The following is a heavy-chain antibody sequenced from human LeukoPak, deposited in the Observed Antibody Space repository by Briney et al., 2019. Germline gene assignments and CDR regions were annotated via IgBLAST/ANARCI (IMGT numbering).Heavy chain of an antibody. V-gene: IGHV4-34*01. D-gene: IGHD2-15*01. J-gene: IGHJ4*02. CDR2: INHSGST. Sequence: PSETLSLTCAVYGGSFSGYYWSRIRQPPGKGLEWIGGINHSGSTNYNPSLKSRVTISVDTSKNQFSLKLSSVTAADTAVYYCARPLRGYCSGGSCQGFDYWGQGTLVTVSS. CDR3: ARPLRGYCSGGSCQGFDY. CDR1: GGSFSGYY.